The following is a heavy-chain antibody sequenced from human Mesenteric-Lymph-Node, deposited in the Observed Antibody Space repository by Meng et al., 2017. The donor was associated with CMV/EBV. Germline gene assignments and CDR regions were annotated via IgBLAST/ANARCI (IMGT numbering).Heavy chain of an antibody. CDR2: IDPEDGET. Sequence: SGYNFTDCYVHWVQQAPGKGLEWMGLIDPEDGETIYAERFHGRVTISADTSTDTSTDTVSMELNNLRFEDTAMFYCATGDGVSAAIAFWGQGTLVTVSS. CDR1: GYNFTDCY. J-gene: IGHJ4*02. CDR3: ATGDGVSAAIAF. V-gene: IGHV1-69-2*01. D-gene: IGHD6-25*01.